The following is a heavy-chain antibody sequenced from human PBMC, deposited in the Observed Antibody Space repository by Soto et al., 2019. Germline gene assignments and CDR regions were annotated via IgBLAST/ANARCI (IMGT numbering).Heavy chain of an antibody. V-gene: IGHV3-23*01. Sequence: EVQLLESGGGLVQPGGSLRLSCAVFGFAFDSYAMTWVRQAPGKGLEWVSSISGSGSDTYYADSVKGRFTISRDNSKNTVYLQMNSLGADDTAVYFCAKYLDPYSSGWFDVYWGQGTLVTVSS. J-gene: IGHJ4*02. D-gene: IGHD6-19*01. CDR1: GFAFDSYA. CDR2: ISGSGSDT. CDR3: AKYLDPYSSGWFDVY.